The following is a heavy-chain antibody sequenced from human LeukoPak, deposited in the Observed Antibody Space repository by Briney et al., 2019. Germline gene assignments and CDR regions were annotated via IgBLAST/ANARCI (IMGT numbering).Heavy chain of an antibody. CDR1: GYTFTGYY. CDR2: INPNSGGT. Sequence: ASVKVSCKASGYTFTGYYMHWVRQAPGQGLEWMGWINPNSGGTNYAQKFQGRVTMTRDTSISTAYMELSRPRSDDTAVYYCARIAAVAGTEVFGYWGQGTLVTVSS. V-gene: IGHV1-2*02. CDR3: ARIAAVAGTEVFGY. J-gene: IGHJ4*02. D-gene: IGHD6-19*01.